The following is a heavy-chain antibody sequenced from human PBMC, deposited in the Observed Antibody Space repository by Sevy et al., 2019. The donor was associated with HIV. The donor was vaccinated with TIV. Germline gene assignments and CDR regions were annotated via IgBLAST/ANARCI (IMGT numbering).Heavy chain of an antibody. CDR1: GGTFSSYI. V-gene: IGHV1-69*13. D-gene: IGHD6-6*01. CDR3: ARSSISIDY. J-gene: IGHJ4*02. Sequence: ASVKVSCKASGGTFSSYIVSWVRQAPGQGLEWMGGITPVLGTTNYAHKFQGRVTITADESTSTVYMEMSRLKSEDTAVYYSARSSISIDYWGQGTLVTVS. CDR2: ITPVLGTT.